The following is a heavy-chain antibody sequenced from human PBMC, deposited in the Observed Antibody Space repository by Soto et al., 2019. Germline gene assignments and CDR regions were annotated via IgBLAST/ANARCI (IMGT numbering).Heavy chain of an antibody. D-gene: IGHD3-10*01. J-gene: IGHJ4*02. Sequence: SVKVSCKTPGGTFSNSVISWGQQAPGQGLGGMGGSSRIFGTANYAQKFQGRVTIIADESTSTGYMELTSLRSEDTAVYYCARAPILVRETIYENYFDDWGQGTLVTVSS. CDR1: GGTFSNSV. V-gene: IGHV1-69*13. CDR3: ARAPILVRETIYENYFDD. CDR2: SSRIFGTA.